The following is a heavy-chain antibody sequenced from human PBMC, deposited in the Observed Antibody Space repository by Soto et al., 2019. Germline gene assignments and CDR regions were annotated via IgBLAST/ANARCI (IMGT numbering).Heavy chain of an antibody. CDR3: AKDPTYCGCDCYPTPFDS. CDR2: IIATGFNT. Sequence: PGGSLRLSSAAYGFTFSSYATASLRPAPGHGLERVAPIIATGFNTYSADSVKRRFIVSRDNSNNTLYLQMTSLRADDTAVYYCAKDPTYCGCDCYPTPFDSWGQGTLVTVSS. D-gene: IGHD2-21*01. J-gene: IGHJ4*02. CDR1: GFTFSSYA. V-gene: IGHV3-23*01.